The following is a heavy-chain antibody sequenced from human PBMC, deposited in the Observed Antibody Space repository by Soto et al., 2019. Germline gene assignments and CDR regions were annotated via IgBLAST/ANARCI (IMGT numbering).Heavy chain of an antibody. CDR1: GFDFTYYA. V-gene: IGHV3-30*18. CDR2: MSSDGSKI. D-gene: IGHD1-26*01. Sequence: QVQLVESGGGAVQPGASLRLSCVASGFDFTYYAMHWVRQAPGKGLESVAVMSSDGSKIHHTDSVKGRFTISRDNSKNPLYLQMNSLRKEDKAVYFCAKDEGVGGTLGLFDYWGQGTLVSVSS. J-gene: IGHJ4*02. CDR3: AKDEGVGGTLGLFDY.